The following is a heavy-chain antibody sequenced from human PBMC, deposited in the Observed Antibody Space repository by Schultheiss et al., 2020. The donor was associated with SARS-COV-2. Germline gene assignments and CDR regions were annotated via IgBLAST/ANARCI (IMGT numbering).Heavy chain of an antibody. D-gene: IGHD3-16*01. Sequence: SVKVSCKASGGTFSSYAISWVRQAPGQGLEWMGGIIPIFGTANYAQKFQGRVTITRNTSISTAYMELSSLRSEDTAVYYCARDGAHYYYGMDVWGQGTTVTVSS. J-gene: IGHJ6*02. CDR2: IIPIFGTA. CDR3: ARDGAHYYYGMDV. V-gene: IGHV1-69*05. CDR1: GGTFSSYA.